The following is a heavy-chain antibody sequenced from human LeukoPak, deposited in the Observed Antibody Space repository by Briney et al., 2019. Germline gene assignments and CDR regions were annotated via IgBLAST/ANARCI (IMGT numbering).Heavy chain of an antibody. CDR2: FNPSGGST. D-gene: IGHD3-10*01. Sequence: ASVKVSCKASGYTFTSYYMHWVRQAPGQGLEWMGIFNPSGGSTSYAQKFQGRVTMTRDTSTSTVYMELSSLRAEDTAIYYCAKDVPYYGPESYYRNHGFDPWGQGTLVTVSS. V-gene: IGHV1-46*01. J-gene: IGHJ5*02. CDR1: GYTFTSYY. CDR3: AKDVPYYGPESYYRNHGFDP.